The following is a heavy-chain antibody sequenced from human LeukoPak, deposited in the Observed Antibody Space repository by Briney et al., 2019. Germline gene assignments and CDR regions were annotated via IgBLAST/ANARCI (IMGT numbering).Heavy chain of an antibody. D-gene: IGHD6-19*01. Sequence: PGGSLRVSCEASGFTFSIYWMSWVRQAPGKGLEWVANIKEDGSEKDYVDSVKGRFIISRDNVKNSLYLQMNSLRPEDTAMYYCARDRAVAGLFDPWGQGTLVTVSS. CDR2: IKEDGSEK. CDR3: ARDRAVAGLFDP. V-gene: IGHV3-7*01. J-gene: IGHJ5*02. CDR1: GFTFSIYW.